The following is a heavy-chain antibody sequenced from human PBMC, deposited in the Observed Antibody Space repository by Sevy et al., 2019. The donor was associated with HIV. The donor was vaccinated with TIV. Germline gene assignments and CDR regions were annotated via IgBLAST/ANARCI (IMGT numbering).Heavy chain of an antibody. Sequence: GGSLRLYCAASGFTFSTYAMAWVRQAPGKGLEWVSSISGTGANTYYADSVKGRFTISRDNSKNTLYVQMNSLRGEDTAVYYCAKRYTGSTGYYNFDYWGQGTLVTVSS. J-gene: IGHJ4*02. D-gene: IGHD3-22*01. CDR1: GFTFSTYA. CDR3: AKRYTGSTGYYNFDY. CDR2: ISGTGANT. V-gene: IGHV3-23*01.